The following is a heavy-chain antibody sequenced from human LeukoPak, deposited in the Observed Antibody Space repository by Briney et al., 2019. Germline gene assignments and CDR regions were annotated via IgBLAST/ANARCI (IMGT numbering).Heavy chain of an antibody. D-gene: IGHD3-9*01. CDR3: ARGYYDILTGNYYYYYGMDV. CDR2: IYYSGST. J-gene: IGHJ6*02. CDR1: GVSISSGDYY. Sequence: SETLSLTCTVSGVSISSGDYYWSWIRQPPGKGLEWIGYIYYSGSTYYNPSLKSRVTISVDTSKNQFSLKLSSVTAADTAVYYCARGYYDILTGNYYYYYGMDVWGQGTTVTVSS. V-gene: IGHV4-30-4*01.